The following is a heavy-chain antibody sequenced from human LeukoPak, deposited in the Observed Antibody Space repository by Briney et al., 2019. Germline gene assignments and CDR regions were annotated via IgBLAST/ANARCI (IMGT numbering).Heavy chain of an antibody. Sequence: PSETLSLTCAVYGGSFSGYYWSWIRQPPGKGLEWIGEINHSGSTNYNPSLKSRVTISVDTSKNQFSLKLSPVTAADTAVYYCAREGSGSYLDAFDIWGQGTMVTVSS. CDR2: INHSGST. D-gene: IGHD3-10*01. CDR1: GGSFSGYY. J-gene: IGHJ3*02. CDR3: AREGSGSYLDAFDI. V-gene: IGHV4-34*01.